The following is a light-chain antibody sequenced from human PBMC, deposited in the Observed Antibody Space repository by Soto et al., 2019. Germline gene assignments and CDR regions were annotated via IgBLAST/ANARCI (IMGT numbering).Light chain of an antibody. J-gene: IGKJ5*01. Sequence: EIVLTQSPATLSLSPGERATLSCRASQSVSNYLAWYQQKPGQAPRLLIYDVSNRATGIPARFSGSGSGADFTLTISRLEPEDFAVYYCQQRSNWPLITFGQGTRLEIK. CDR2: DVS. CDR3: QQRSNWPLIT. V-gene: IGKV3-11*01. CDR1: QSVSNY.